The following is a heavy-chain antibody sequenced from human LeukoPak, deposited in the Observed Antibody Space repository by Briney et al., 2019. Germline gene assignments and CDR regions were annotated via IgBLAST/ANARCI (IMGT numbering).Heavy chain of an antibody. D-gene: IGHD4-17*01. CDR2: SYYSGST. CDR1: GGSISSYY. CDR3: ATVVTRDYFDY. V-gene: IGHV4-59*01. Sequence: SETLSLTCTVSGGSISSYYWSWIRQPPGKGLEWIGYSYYSGSTSYNPSLKSRVTISVDTSKNQFSLKLSSVTAADTAVYYCATVVTRDYFDYWGQGTLVTVSS. J-gene: IGHJ4*02.